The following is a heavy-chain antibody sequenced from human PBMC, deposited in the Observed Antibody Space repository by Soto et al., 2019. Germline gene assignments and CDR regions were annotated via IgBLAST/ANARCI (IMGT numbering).Heavy chain of an antibody. Sequence: ASVKVSCKASGYTFTSYAMHWVRQSPGQRLEWMGWINAGNGDTKYSQKFQGRVTITRDTSASTAYMELSSLRSEDTAVYYCARDIGGYGGPGEYYYGMDVWG. CDR1: GYTFTSYA. V-gene: IGHV1-3*01. J-gene: IGHJ6*02. D-gene: IGHD5-12*01. CDR2: INAGNGDT. CDR3: ARDIGGYGGPGEYYYGMDV.